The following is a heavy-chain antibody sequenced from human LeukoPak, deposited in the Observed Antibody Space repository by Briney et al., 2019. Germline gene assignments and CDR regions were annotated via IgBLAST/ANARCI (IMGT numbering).Heavy chain of an antibody. J-gene: IGHJ6*02. CDR2: IYYSGTT. V-gene: IGHV4-59*01. Sequence: SKTLSLTCTVSGGSISYYYWSWIRQSPGKGLEWIGYIYYSGTTNYNPSLKSRVTISVDTSKNQFSLQLRSVTAADTAVYYCAREDPQTTVPEGMDVWGQGTTVTVSS. CDR3: AREDPQTTVPEGMDV. D-gene: IGHD4-17*01. CDR1: GGSISYYY.